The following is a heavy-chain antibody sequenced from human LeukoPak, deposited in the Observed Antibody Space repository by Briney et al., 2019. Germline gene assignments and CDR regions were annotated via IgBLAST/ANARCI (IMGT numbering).Heavy chain of an antibody. CDR3: ARGRLVVAATPPGY. J-gene: IGHJ4*02. CDR1: GYTFTSYY. V-gene: IGHV1-46*01. CDR2: INSNAGST. Sequence: ASVKVSCKASGYTFTSYYMHWVRQASGQGLEWMGIINSNAGSTSYAQKFQGRVTMTRDTSTSTVYMELSSLRSEDTAVYYCARGRLVVAATPPGYWGQGTLATVSS. D-gene: IGHD2-15*01.